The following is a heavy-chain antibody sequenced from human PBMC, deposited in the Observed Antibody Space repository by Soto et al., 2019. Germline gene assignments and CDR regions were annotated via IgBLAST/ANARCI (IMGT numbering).Heavy chain of an antibody. CDR1: GASLSRYY. Sequence: SETLSLTCNVSGASLSRYYWSWISQPPGKGLKWIGRIYATGDADYNPSLKSRISMSVDMSKKLCSLTLRSVTAADTAIYYCVRDGTKNLRDRFEPWGRGILVTVSS. J-gene: IGHJ5*02. CDR3: VRDGTKNLRDRFEP. V-gene: IGHV4-4*07. D-gene: IGHD1-26*01. CDR2: IYATGDA.